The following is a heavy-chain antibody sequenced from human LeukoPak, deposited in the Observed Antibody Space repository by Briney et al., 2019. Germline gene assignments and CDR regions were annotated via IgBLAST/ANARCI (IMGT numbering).Heavy chain of an antibody. Sequence: GGSLRLSCAASGFSFSSYAMHWVRQAPGKGLEWVAVISYDGSNEYYPDSVKGRFTISRDNSKNTLYLQMNSLRAEDTAVYYCARDSSGSYNWFDPWGLGTLVTVSS. CDR1: GFSFSSYA. D-gene: IGHD6-19*01. J-gene: IGHJ5*02. CDR3: ARDSSGSYNWFDP. CDR2: ISYDGSNE. V-gene: IGHV3-30*04.